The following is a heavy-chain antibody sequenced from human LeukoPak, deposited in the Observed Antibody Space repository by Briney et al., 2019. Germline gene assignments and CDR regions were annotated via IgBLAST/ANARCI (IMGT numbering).Heavy chain of an antibody. Sequence: ASVKVSCKASGYIFTTYSIHWVRQAPGQGLEWMGIINPRGDATIYAQKFQGRVTMTSDTSTTTAYMELSSLRSEDTGLYYCARKWSSRDWFDPWGQGTLVTVSS. CDR3: ARKWSSRDWFDP. CDR2: INPRGDAT. V-gene: IGHV1-46*01. CDR1: GYIFTTYS. J-gene: IGHJ5*02. D-gene: IGHD2-8*01.